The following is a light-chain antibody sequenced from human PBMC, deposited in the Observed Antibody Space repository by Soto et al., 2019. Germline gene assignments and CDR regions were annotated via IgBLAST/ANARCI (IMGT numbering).Light chain of an antibody. CDR1: QSVSDN. V-gene: IGKV3-15*01. CDR2: GAS. J-gene: IGKJ4*01. Sequence: EIVMTQSPATLSVSPGERATLSCRASQSVSDNLAWYQQKPGQAYRLLIYGASTRATGIPARFSGSGSGTEFTLTISSLQSEDFAVYYCQPYNNWPLTFGGGTKVEIK. CDR3: QPYNNWPLT.